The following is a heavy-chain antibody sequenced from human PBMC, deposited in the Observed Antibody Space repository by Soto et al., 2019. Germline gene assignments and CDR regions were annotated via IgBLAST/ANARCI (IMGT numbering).Heavy chain of an antibody. Sequence: ASVKVSCKASGYTFTSYAMHWVRQAPGQRLEWMGWINAGNGNTKYSQKFQGRVTITRDTSASTAYMELSSLRSEDTAVYYCARDKGDGSGSYYGYWGQGILVTVSS. V-gene: IGHV1-3*01. CDR1: GYTFTSYA. CDR2: INAGNGNT. CDR3: ARDKGDGSGSYYGY. D-gene: IGHD3-10*01. J-gene: IGHJ4*02.